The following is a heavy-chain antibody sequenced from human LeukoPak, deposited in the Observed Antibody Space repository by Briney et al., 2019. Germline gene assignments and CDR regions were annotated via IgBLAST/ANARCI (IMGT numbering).Heavy chain of an antibody. Sequence: PGGSLRLSCAASGFTFSNYAMNWVRQAPGKGLEWVSYISSSVSTVYYADSVRGRLTISRDNAEKSLYVQMNSLRAEDTAVYYCARDQWVGQWLVRSPYGMDVWGQGTTVTVSS. V-gene: IGHV3-48*01. J-gene: IGHJ6*02. D-gene: IGHD6-19*01. CDR1: GFTFSNYA. CDR3: ARDQWVGQWLVRSPYGMDV. CDR2: ISSSVSTV.